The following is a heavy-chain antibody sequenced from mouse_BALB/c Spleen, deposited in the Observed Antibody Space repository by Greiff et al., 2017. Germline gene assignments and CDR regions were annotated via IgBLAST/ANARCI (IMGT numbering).Heavy chain of an antibody. J-gene: IGHJ4*01. Sequence: DVKLVESGGGLVKPGGSLKLSCAASGFTFSSYAMSWVRQSPEKRLEWVAEISSGGSYTYYPDTVTGRFTISRDNAKNTLYLEMSSLRSEDTAMYYCARVYGLYAMDYWGQGTSVTVSS. V-gene: IGHV5-9-4*01. D-gene: IGHD2-10*02. CDR3: ARVYGLYAMDY. CDR1: GFTFSSYA. CDR2: ISSGGSYT.